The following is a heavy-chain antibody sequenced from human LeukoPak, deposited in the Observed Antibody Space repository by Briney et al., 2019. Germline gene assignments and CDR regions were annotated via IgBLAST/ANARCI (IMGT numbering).Heavy chain of an antibody. J-gene: IGHJ5*02. CDR3: AKVMKSSGSGVIVYSWFDP. Sequence: SETLSLTCTVSGDSITSSPYYWGWIRQTPGKGLEWIGSIYYSGTTYYNPSLKSRVTVSVDTSKNQFSLTLSSVTAADTAVYYCAKVMKSSGSGVIVYSWFDPWGQGTLVTVSS. CDR1: GDSITSSPYY. D-gene: IGHD6-19*01. V-gene: IGHV4-39*01. CDR2: IYYSGTT.